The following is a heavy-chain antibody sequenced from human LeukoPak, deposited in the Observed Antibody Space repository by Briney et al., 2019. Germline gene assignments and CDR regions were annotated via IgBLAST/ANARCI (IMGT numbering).Heavy chain of an antibody. CDR2: ISAYNGNT. V-gene: IGHV1-18*01. D-gene: IGHD3-10*02. CDR3: ARDRYYYVWGSPPLYSDAFDI. CDR1: GYTFTSYG. J-gene: IGHJ3*02. Sequence: ASVKCSCKASGYTFTSYGISWVRQAPGQGLEWMGWISAYNGNTNYAQKLQGRVTMTTDTSTSTAYMELRSLRSDDTAVYYCARDRYYYVWGSPPLYSDAFDIWGQGTMVTVSS.